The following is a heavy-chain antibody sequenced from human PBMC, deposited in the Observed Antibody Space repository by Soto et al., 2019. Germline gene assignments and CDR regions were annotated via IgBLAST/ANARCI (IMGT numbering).Heavy chain of an antibody. V-gene: IGHV3-23*01. Sequence: GGSLRLSCAASGFTFSSYAMSWVRQAPGKGLEWVSAISGSGGSTYYADSVKGRFTISRDNSKNTLYLQMNSLRAEDTAVYYCAKDAPYCGGDCYGLGGLWGQGTLVTVSS. J-gene: IGHJ4*02. CDR2: ISGSGGST. CDR3: AKDAPYCGGDCYGLGGL. CDR1: GFTFSSYA. D-gene: IGHD2-21*02.